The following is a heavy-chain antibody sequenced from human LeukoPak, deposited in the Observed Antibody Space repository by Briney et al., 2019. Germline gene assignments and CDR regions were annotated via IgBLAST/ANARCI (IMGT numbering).Heavy chain of an antibody. D-gene: IGHD3-22*01. V-gene: IGHV4-59*01. Sequence: PSETLSLTCSVSPGSIGGYYWSWFRQPPGKGLEWIGYVFYTGETDYNPSLRSRGTISVDASKNQVSLRLTSVTAADTAVYYCARGITMIRGAFDIWGQGTMVAVSS. J-gene: IGHJ3*02. CDR2: VFYTGET. CDR3: ARGITMIRGAFDI. CDR1: PGSIGGYY.